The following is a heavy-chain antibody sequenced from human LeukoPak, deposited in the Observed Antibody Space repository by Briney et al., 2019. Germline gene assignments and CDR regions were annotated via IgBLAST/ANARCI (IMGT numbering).Heavy chain of an antibody. Sequence: RSLRLSCAASGFTFSSYGMHWVRQAPGKGLEWVAVIWYDGSNKYYADSVKGRFTTSRDNSKNTLYLQMNSLRAEDTAVYYCARDVVPAASGIDYWGQGTLVTVSS. CDR3: ARDVVPAASGIDY. CDR2: IWYDGSNK. J-gene: IGHJ4*02. D-gene: IGHD2-2*01. V-gene: IGHV3-33*01. CDR1: GFTFSSYG.